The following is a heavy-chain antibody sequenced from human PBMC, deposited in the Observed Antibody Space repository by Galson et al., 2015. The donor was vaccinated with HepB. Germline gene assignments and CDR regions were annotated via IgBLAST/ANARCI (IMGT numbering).Heavy chain of an antibody. D-gene: IGHD1-26*01. CDR2: ISSSSSYI. CDR3: ARQLGSYYVKSIDY. CDR1: GFTFSTYS. J-gene: IGHJ4*02. Sequence: SLRLSCAASGFTFSTYSMNWVRQAPGKGLEWVSSISSSSSYIYYADSVKGRFTISRDNAKNSLYLQMNSLRAEDTAVYYCARQLGSYYVKSIDYWGQGTLVTVSS. V-gene: IGHV3-21*01.